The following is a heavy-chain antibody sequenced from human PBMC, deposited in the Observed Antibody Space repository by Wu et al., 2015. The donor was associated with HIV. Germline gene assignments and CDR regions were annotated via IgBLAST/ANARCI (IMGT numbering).Heavy chain of an antibody. D-gene: IGHD6-19*01. Sequence: QVQLVQSGAEVKKPGASVKVSCKASRDTFSGYYMHWVRQAPGQGLEWMGWINPNNSATDYAQKFQGRLTMTKDTSITTAYMELRRLRSDDTAVYYCCVVGLGSGIVLAGYRYFDLVGPWHPWS. CDR1: RDTFSGYY. V-gene: IGHV1-2*02. CDR2: INPNNSAT. J-gene: IGHJ2*01. CDR3: CVVGLGSGIVLAGYRYFDL.